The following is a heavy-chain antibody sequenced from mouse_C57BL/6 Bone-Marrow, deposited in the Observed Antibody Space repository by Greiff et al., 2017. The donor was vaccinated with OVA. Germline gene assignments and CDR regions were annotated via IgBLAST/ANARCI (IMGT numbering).Heavy chain of an antibody. V-gene: IGHV1-15*01. CDR2: IDPETGGT. D-gene: IGHD2-4*01. CDR3: TRDEGNCKLITTWYHWYFDV. CDR1: GYTFTDYE. J-gene: IGHJ1*03. Sequence: QVQLQQSGAELVRPGASVTLSCKASGYTFTDYEMHWVKQTPVHGLEWIGAIDPETGGTDYNQKFKGKAILTADKSSSTAYMELRSLTSEDSAVDYGTRDEGNCKLITTWYHWYFDVWGTGTTVTVSS.